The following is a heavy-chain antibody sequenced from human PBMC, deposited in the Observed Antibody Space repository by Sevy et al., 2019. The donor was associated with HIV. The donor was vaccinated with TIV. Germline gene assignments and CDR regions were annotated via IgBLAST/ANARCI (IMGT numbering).Heavy chain of an antibody. D-gene: IGHD6-19*01. CDR1: GFSLSTSGVG. J-gene: IGHJ5*02. Sequence: SGPTLVNPTQTLTLTCTFSGFSLSTSGVGVGWIRQPPGKALEWLALIYWDDDKRYSPSLKSRLTITKDTSKNQVVLTMTNMDPVDTATYYCAHSKGHSSGWFGRWYNWFDPWGQGTLVTVSS. V-gene: IGHV2-5*02. CDR3: AHSKGHSSGWFGRWYNWFDP. CDR2: IYWDDDK.